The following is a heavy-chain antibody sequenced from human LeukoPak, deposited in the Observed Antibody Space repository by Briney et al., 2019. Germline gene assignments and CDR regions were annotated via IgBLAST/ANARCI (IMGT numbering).Heavy chain of an antibody. J-gene: IGHJ4*02. CDR2: FDPEDGET. CDR1: GGSFRNYG. V-gene: IGHV1-69*10. Sequence: SVKVSCKASGGSFRNYGISWVRQAPGKGLEWMGGFDPEDGETIYAQKFQGRVTITADKSTSTAYMELSSLRSEDTAVYYCARARVYYDFWSGYYGPNDYWGQGTLVTVSS. D-gene: IGHD3-3*01. CDR3: ARARVYYDFWSGYYGPNDY.